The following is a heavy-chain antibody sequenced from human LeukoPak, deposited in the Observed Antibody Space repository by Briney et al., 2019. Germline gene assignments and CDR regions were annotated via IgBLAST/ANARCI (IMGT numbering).Heavy chain of an antibody. CDR2: INPNSGGT. Sequence: ASVKVSCKASGYTFTGYYMHWVRQAPGQGLEWMGWINPNSGGTNYAQKFQGRVTMTRDTSISTAYMELSRLRSDDTAVYYCARVKRNHPLDQYFQHWGQGTLVTVSS. CDR1: GYTFTGYY. D-gene: IGHD1-14*01. J-gene: IGHJ1*01. CDR3: ARVKRNHPLDQYFQH. V-gene: IGHV1-2*02.